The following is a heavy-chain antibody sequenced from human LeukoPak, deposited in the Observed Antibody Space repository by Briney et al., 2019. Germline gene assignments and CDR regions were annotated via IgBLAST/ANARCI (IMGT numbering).Heavy chain of an antibody. V-gene: IGHV3-21*04. CDR3: ARGGQYYDILTGYFDY. J-gene: IGHJ4*02. CDR1: GFTFSRYS. D-gene: IGHD3-9*01. CDR2: ISSSSSYI. Sequence: GGSLRLSCAASGFTFSRYSMNWVRQAPGKGLEWVSSISSSSSYIYYADSVKGRFTISRDNSKNTLYLQMNSLRAEDTAVYCCARGGQYYDILTGYFDYWGQGTLVTVSS.